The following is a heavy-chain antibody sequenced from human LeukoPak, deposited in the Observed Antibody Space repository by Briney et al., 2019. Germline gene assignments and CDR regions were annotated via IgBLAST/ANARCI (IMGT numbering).Heavy chain of an antibody. Sequence: PGGSLRLSCAASGFTFSSYAMSWVRQAPGKGLEWVSAISGSGGSTYYADSVKGRFTISRDNSKNTLYLQMNSLRAEDTAVYYCAKDVGSKYYYDSSGYYPEYWGQGTLVTVSS. CDR1: GFTFSSYA. D-gene: IGHD3-22*01. V-gene: IGHV3-23*01. CDR3: AKDVGSKYYYDSSGYYPEY. CDR2: ISGSGGST. J-gene: IGHJ4*02.